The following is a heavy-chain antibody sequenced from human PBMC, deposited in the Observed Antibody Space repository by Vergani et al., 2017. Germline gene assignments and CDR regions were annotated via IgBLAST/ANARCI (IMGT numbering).Heavy chain of an antibody. V-gene: IGHV4-59*01. CDR2: IYYSGST. D-gene: IGHD3-3*01. Sequence: QVQLQESGPGLVKPSETLSLTCTVSGGSISSYYWSWIRQPPGKGLEWIGYIYYSGSTNYNPSLQTRVTISVDTSKNQFSLKLSSVTAADTAVYYCARHHSFWSGYYPHAFDIWGQGTMVTVSS. J-gene: IGHJ3*02. CDR3: ARHHSFWSGYYPHAFDI. CDR1: GGSISSYY.